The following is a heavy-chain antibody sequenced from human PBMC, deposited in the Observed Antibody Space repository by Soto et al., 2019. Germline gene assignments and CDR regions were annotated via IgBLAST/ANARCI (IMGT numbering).Heavy chain of an antibody. CDR1: GFTFSSYG. V-gene: IGHV3-30*18. CDR2: ISYDGSNK. J-gene: IGHJ6*03. D-gene: IGHD5-12*01. CDR3: AKGYSGYDNYYYYYIDV. Sequence: QVQLVESGGGVVQPGRSLRLSCAASGFTFSSYGMHWVRQAPGKGLEWVAVISYDGSNKYYADSVKGRFTISRDNSKNKLYLQMNSLRAEDTAVYYCAKGYSGYDNYYYYYIDVWGKGTTVTVSS.